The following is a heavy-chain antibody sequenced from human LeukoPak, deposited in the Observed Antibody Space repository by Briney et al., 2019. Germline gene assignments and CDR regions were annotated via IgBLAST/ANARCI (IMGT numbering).Heavy chain of an antibody. J-gene: IGHJ6*02. Sequence: GGSLRLSCAASGFIVNSYVMSWVRQAPGKGLEWVSLIRGSGGSTYYADSVRARFTISRDNSKNTLYLQMNSLRAEDTAVYYCAKDMGYFTGMDVWGQGTTVTVSS. D-gene: IGHD2-8*01. CDR2: IRGSGGST. CDR1: GFIVNSYV. V-gene: IGHV3-23*01. CDR3: AKDMGYFTGMDV.